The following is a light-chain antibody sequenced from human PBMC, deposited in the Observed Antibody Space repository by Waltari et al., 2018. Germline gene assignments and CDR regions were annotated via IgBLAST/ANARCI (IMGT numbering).Light chain of an antibody. V-gene: IGLV1-44*01. CDR2: RSD. J-gene: IGLJ3*02. CDR3: ASWDDSMNGHWV. CDR1: ASNIGGNL. Sequence: QSVLTQPPSASGTPGQRVTISCSGSASNIGGNLVNWYQQLPGTAPKLLIYRSDLRPSGVPDRFSGSKSGTEAALAISGLQAEVEADYFCASWDDSMNGHWVFGGGTKVTVL.